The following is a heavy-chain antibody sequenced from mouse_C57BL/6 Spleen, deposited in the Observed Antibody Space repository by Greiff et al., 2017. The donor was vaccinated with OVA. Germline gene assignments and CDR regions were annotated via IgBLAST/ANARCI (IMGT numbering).Heavy chain of an antibody. J-gene: IGHJ1*03. Sequence: QVQLQQSGAGLVRPGASVTLSCKASGYTFTDYEMHWVKQTPVHGLEWIGAIDPETGGTAYNQKFKGKAILTADKSSSTAYMELRSLTSEDSAVYYCTRYGDYDWYFDVWGTGTTVTVSS. CDR3: TRYGDYDWYFDV. V-gene: IGHV1-15*01. D-gene: IGHD2-13*01. CDR2: IDPETGGT. CDR1: GYTFTDYE.